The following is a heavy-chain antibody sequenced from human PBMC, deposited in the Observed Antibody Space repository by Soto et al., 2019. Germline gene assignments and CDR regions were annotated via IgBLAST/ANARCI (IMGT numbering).Heavy chain of an antibody. CDR3: AREVVGADALDY. V-gene: IGHV4-34*01. Sequence: QVQLQQWGAGLLKPSETLSLTCAVYGGSFSGYYWSWIRQPPGKGLEWIGEINHSGSTNYNPSLKSRVTISVDTSKNQFSLKLSSVTAADTAVYYCAREVVGADALDYWGQGTLVTVS. CDR2: INHSGST. J-gene: IGHJ4*02. D-gene: IGHD1-26*01. CDR1: GGSFSGYY.